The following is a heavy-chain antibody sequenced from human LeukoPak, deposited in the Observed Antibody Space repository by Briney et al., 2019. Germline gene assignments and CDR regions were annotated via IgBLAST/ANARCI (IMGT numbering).Heavy chain of an antibody. CDR1: GGTFIIYA. D-gene: IGHD5-18*01. CDR2: IIPIFGTV. CDR3: ARAIGGYSYGYSPN. J-gene: IGHJ4*02. Sequence: ASVTVSFTAAGGTFIIYALSWVRQAPGQGGEWMGGIIPIFGTVNYSQKFQGRVTITTDESTSTAYMELRSLRSEDTALYYCARAIGGYSYGYSPNWGQGTLVTVS. V-gene: IGHV1-69*05.